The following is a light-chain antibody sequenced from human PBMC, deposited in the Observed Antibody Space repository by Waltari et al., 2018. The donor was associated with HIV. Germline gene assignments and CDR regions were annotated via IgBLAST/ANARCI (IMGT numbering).Light chain of an antibody. CDR3: AAWDDSHYV. J-gene: IGLJ1*01. CDR1: SSNIGSNY. CDR2: RNK. V-gene: IGLV1-47*01. Sequence: QSVLTQPPSASGSPGQRVTISCSGSSSNIGSNYVYWHQQLPGTAPKLLIYRNKQRPSGVPVRFSGSKSGTSASVAISGLRSEDEADYYCAAWDDSHYVFGTGTKVTVL.